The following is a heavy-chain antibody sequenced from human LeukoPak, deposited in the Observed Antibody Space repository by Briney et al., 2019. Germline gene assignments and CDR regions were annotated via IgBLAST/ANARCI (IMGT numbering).Heavy chain of an antibody. V-gene: IGHV4-30-4*01. CDR1: GGSISSGDYY. J-gene: IGHJ4*02. CDR3: ARVSGDYYDSNGYYWGFDY. Sequence: SETLSLTCTDSGGSISSGDYYWSWIRQPPGTGLEWIGYIYYSGSTYYNPSLKSRVTISVDTSKNQFSLKLSSVTAADTAVYYCARVSGDYYDSNGYYWGFDYWGQGTLVTVSS. CDR2: IYYSGST. D-gene: IGHD3-22*01.